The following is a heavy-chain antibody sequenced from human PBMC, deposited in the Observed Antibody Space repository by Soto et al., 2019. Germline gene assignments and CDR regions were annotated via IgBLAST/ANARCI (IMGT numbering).Heavy chain of an antibody. CDR1: GFTSIDYA. CDR2: IYSNNKRE. V-gene: IGHV3-9*02. Sequence: EVQLVESGGGLVQPGRSLRLTCSASGFTSIDYAMHWVRQVPGKGLEWVGGIYSNNKREECADSVKGRFTISRDNAKNSLYLQMNSLRPDDTAIYYCVRDIQPGGEDYWGRGTLVTVSS. CDR3: VRDIQPGGEDY. D-gene: IGHD2-2*01. J-gene: IGHJ4*02.